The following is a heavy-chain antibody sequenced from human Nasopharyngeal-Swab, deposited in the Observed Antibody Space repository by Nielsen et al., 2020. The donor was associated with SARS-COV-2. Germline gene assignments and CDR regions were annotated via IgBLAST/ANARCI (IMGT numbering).Heavy chain of an antibody. Sequence: ASVKVSCKASGYTFISYDINWVRQATGQGLEWMGWMNPKSDNTGYAQKFQGRVTMTRNTSISTAYMELSSLRSEDTAVYYCAKDNSVRYPDYWGQGTLVTVSS. D-gene: IGHD4-11*01. CDR1: GYTFISYD. CDR2: MNPKSDNT. V-gene: IGHV1-8*01. CDR3: AKDNSVRYPDY. J-gene: IGHJ4*02.